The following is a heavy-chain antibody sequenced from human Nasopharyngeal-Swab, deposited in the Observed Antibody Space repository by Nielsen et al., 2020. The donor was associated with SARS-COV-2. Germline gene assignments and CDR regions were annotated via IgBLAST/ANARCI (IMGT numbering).Heavy chain of an antibody. D-gene: IGHD6-19*01. CDR1: GGPFSGYQ. V-gene: IGHV4-31*11. CDR3: ARTIAVAGGFYYYGMDV. J-gene: IGHJ6*02. Sequence: SETLSLTCAVYGGPFSGYQWSWIRQHPGKGLEWIGYIYYSGSTYYNPSLKSRVTISVDTSKNQFSLKLSSVTAADTAVYYCARTIAVAGGFYYYGMDVWGQGTTVTVSS. CDR2: IYYSGST.